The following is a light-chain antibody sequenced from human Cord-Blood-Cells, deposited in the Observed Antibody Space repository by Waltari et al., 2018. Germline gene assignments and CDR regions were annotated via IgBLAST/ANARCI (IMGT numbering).Light chain of an antibody. CDR1: SSDVGGYNY. CDR2: DVS. CDR3: CSYAGSYTWV. V-gene: IGLV2-11*01. J-gene: IGLJ3*02. Sequence: QSAPTQPRSVPGSPGQSVTISCTGTSSDVGGYNYVPWYQQHPGKAPKLMIYDVSKRPSGVPDRFSGSKSGNTASLTISGLQAEDEADYYCCSYAGSYTWVFGGGTKLTVL.